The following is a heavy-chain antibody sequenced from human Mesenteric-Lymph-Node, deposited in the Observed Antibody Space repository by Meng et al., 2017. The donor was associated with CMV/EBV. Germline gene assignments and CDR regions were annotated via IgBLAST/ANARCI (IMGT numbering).Heavy chain of an antibody. CDR1: EFTFSSYW. V-gene: IGHV3-74*01. D-gene: IGHD3-10*01. J-gene: IGHJ5*02. Sequence: GESLKISCAASEFTFSSYWMHWVRQAPGKGLMWVSRINSDGSGTTYADSVKGRFTISRDNAKNSLYLQMNSLRAEDTALYYCARDPGEHYGSGSYHWFDPWGQGTLVTVSS. CDR2: INSDGSGT. CDR3: ARDPGEHYGSGSYHWFDP.